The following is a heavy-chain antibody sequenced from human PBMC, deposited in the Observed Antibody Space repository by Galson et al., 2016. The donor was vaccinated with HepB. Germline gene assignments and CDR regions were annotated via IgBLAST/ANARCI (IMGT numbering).Heavy chain of an antibody. D-gene: IGHD5-24*01. CDR2: IKGDASYT. CDR1: GFNFRSYW. CDR3: ARDGDAYNHDS. V-gene: IGHV3-74*01. J-gene: IGHJ4*02. Sequence: SLRLSGAASGFNFRSYWMHWVRQGPGKRLVWVSRIKGDASYTNYADSVKGRFTISRDNVKNTLYLQMNSLRAEDTAVYYCARDGDAYNHDSWGQGTWVTVSS.